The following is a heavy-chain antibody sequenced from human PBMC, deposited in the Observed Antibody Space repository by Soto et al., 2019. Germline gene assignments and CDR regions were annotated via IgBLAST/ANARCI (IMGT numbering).Heavy chain of an antibody. CDR1: GYTFTSYC. Sequence: ASVKGSCKASGYTFTSYCISWVRQAPGQGLEWMGWISAYNGNTNYAQKLQGRVTMTTDTSTSTAYMELRSLRSDDTAVYYCARCYPLYRSGCRNWFDPWGQGTLVTVSS. CDR3: ARCYPLYRSGCRNWFDP. CDR2: ISAYNGNT. D-gene: IGHD3-3*01. J-gene: IGHJ5*02. V-gene: IGHV1-18*01.